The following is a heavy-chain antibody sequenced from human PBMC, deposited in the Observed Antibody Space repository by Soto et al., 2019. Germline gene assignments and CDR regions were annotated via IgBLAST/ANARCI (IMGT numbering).Heavy chain of an antibody. V-gene: IGHV3-23*01. J-gene: IGHJ2*01. CDR2: ISGSGGST. CDR3: AKRTTGWYFDL. Sequence: EVQLLESGGGLVQPGGSLRLSCAASGFTFSSYAMNWVRQAQGKGLEWVSVISGSGGSTYYADSVKGRFTISRDNSKNTLYLQMNSLRAEDTAVYYCAKRTTGWYFDLWGRGTLVTVSS. CDR1: GFTFSSYA.